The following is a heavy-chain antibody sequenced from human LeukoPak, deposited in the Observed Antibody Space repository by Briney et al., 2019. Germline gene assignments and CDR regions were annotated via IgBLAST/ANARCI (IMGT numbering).Heavy chain of an antibody. CDR1: GGSVSSGSYY. CDR3: ASSGYSYGFNY. CDR2: IYYSGST. Sequence: SETLSLTCTVSGGSVSSGSYYWSWIRQPPGKGLEWIGSIYYSGSTYYNPSLKSRVTISVDTSKNQFSLKLSSVTAADTAVYYCASSGYSYGFNYWGQGTLVTVSS. J-gene: IGHJ4*02. D-gene: IGHD5-18*01. V-gene: IGHV4-39*01.